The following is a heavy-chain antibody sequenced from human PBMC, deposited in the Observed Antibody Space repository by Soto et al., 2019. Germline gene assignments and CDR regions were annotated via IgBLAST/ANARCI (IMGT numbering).Heavy chain of an antibody. Sequence: QVQLQQWGAGLLKPSETLSLTCAVYGGSFSGYYWNWIRQPPGKGLEWIGEINHSGSTNYKPSLTSTDCISEDTSRKQFSLQLSTVPAAAAAVYCWARGWGSIFDYWGQGTRVNVSS. CDR3: ARGWGSIFDY. D-gene: IGHD2-21*01. J-gene: IGHJ4*02. CDR2: INHSGST. V-gene: IGHV4-34*01. CDR1: GGSFSGYY.